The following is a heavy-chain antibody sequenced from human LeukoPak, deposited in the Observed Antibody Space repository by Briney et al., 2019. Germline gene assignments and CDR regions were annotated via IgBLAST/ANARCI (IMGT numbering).Heavy chain of an antibody. CDR2: INPNSGGT. V-gene: IGHV1-2*02. CDR1: GYTFTSYY. CDR3: ASQMITYYYGSGSYSNWFDP. J-gene: IGHJ5*02. Sequence: ASLTLSCKASGYTFTSYYMHWVRQAAGQGLEWMGWINPNSGGTYYAQKIQGSVTMTRDTSISTAYKELSMLGSDDTAVYCCASQMITYYYGSGSYSNWFDPWGQGTLVTVSS. D-gene: IGHD3-10*01.